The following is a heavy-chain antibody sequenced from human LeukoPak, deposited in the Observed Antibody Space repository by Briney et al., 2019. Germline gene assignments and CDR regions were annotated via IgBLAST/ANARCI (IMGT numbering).Heavy chain of an antibody. J-gene: IGHJ4*02. CDR3: ARMYYYDSSGYYAGPFDY. D-gene: IGHD3-22*01. CDR1: GFTVSSNY. V-gene: IGHV3-53*01. Sequence: GGSLRLSCAASGFTVSSNYMSWVRQAPGKGLEWVSVIYSGGSTYYADSVKGRFTISRDNSKNTLYLQMNSLRAEDTAVYYCARMYYYDSSGYYAGPFDYWGQGTLVTVSS. CDR2: IYSGGST.